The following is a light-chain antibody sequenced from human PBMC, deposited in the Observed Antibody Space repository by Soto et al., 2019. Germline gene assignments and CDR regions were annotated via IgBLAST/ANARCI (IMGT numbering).Light chain of an antibody. CDR3: HQYNSPWT. Sequence: DIQMTQSPSTLSASVGDRVTITCRASQSISSWLAWYQQKPGKAPKLLIYKASSLESGVPSRFSGSGSGTEFTLTISSLQPDDFATYYCHQYNSPWTFGPGNKVEIK. CDR1: QSISSW. V-gene: IGKV1-5*03. J-gene: IGKJ1*01. CDR2: KAS.